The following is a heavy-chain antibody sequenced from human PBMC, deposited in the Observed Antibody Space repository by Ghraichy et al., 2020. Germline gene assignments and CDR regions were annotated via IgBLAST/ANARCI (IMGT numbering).Heavy chain of an antibody. D-gene: IGHD3-10*01. CDR3: AKHEASLVRGVIYYYYYGMDV. Sequence: GGSLRLSCAASGFTFSSCAMSWVRQAPGKGPEWVSAISGSGGSTYYADSVKCRFTISRDNSKNKLSLQMNSLGAEDTAVYYCAKHEASLVRGVIYYYYYGMDVWGQGTTVTVSS. J-gene: IGHJ6*02. CDR2: ISGSGGST. V-gene: IGHV3-23*01. CDR1: GFTFSSCA.